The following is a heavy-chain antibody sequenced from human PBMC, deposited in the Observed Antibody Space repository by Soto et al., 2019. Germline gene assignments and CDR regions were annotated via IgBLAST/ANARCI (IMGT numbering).Heavy chain of an antibody. J-gene: IGHJ4*02. CDR1: GFTFSSYG. CDR2: IWYDGSNK. Sequence: GGSLRLSCVASGFTFSSYGMHWVRQAPGKGLEWVAVIWYDGSNKYYADSVKGRFTISRDNSKNTLYLQMNSLRAEDTAVYYCASPRVPFAGSYSTFDYWGQGTLVTVSS. V-gene: IGHV3-33*01. CDR3: ASPRVPFAGSYSTFDY. D-gene: IGHD1-26*01.